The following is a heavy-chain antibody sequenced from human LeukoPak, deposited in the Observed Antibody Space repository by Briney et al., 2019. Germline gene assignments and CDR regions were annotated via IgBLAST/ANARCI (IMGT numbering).Heavy chain of an antibody. V-gene: IGHV3-23*01. J-gene: IGHJ4*02. CDR3: ARLTVTTTSDYFDY. Sequence: PGGSLRLSCAASGFTFSSYAMSWVRQAPGKGLEWVSAISGSGGNTYYADSVKGRFTISRDNSKNTLSLQMNSLRAEDTAVYYCARLTVTTTSDYFDYWGQGTLVTVSP. CDR1: GFTFSSYA. D-gene: IGHD4-17*01. CDR2: ISGSGGNT.